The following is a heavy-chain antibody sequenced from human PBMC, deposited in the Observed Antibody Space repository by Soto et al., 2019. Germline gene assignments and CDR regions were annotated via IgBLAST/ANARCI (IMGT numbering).Heavy chain of an antibody. CDR3: AKGRIVSGYSAKGY. V-gene: IGHV3-23*01. CDR1: GFTFASYA. Sequence: EVQLLESGGGLVQPGGSLRLSCAASGFTFASYAMSWVRQAPGKGLEWVSVISDSGGSTYYTDSVKGRFTIFRDNSKNTLYRQRNTLRAEKTALYYCAKGRIVSGYSAKGYWGQGTLVTV. CDR2: ISDSGGST. D-gene: IGHD2-15*01. J-gene: IGHJ4*02.